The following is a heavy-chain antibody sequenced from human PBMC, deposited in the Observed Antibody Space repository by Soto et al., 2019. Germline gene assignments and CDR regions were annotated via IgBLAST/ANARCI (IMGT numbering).Heavy chain of an antibody. CDR1: GFTFSSYE. CDR2: ITSRSDTI. D-gene: IGHD3-22*01. CDR3: ARSSGHYRPVDS. V-gene: IGHV3-48*03. J-gene: IGHJ4*02. Sequence: PGGSLRLSCAASGFTFSSYEMNWVRQAPGKGLEWVSHITSRSDTIYYADSVKGRFTISRDNAESSLYLQMNSLRAEDTAVYYCARSSGHYRPVDSWGQGTLVTV.